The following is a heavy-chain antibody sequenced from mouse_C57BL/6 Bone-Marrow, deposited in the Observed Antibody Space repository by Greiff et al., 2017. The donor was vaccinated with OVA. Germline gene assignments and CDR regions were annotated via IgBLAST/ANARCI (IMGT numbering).Heavy chain of an antibody. V-gene: IGHV1-19*01. CDR1: GYTFTDYY. CDR3: ARSGVYYYGSRAWFAY. CDR2: INPYNGGT. Sequence: EVQLQQSGPVLVKPGASVKMSCKASGYTFTDYYMNWVKQSHGKSLEWIGVINPYNGGTSYNQKFKGKATLTVDKSSSTAYMELNSLTSEDSAVYYCARSGVYYYGSRAWFAYWGQGTLVTVSA. J-gene: IGHJ3*01. D-gene: IGHD1-1*01.